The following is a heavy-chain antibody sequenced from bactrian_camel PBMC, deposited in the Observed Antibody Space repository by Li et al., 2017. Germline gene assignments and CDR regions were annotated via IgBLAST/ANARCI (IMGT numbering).Heavy chain of an antibody. J-gene: IGHJ4*01. CDR1: GYTYSSSC. CDR3: AAAARGTMARSALRGSAWYQY. D-gene: IGHD7*01. V-gene: IGHV3S26*01. Sequence: HVQLVESGGGSVQAGGSLRLSCAASGYTYSSSCKGWFRLAPGKEREGVAAIDGDGRTSYADSVKGRFTISRDKANHTLYLQMDNLRSEDTAMYYCAAAARGTMARSALRGSAWYQYWGRGTQVTVS. CDR2: IDGDGRT.